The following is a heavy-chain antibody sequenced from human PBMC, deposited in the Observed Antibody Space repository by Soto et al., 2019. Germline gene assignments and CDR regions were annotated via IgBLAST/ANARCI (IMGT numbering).Heavy chain of an antibody. CDR1: GGTFSSYT. CDR2: IIPMIGIE. V-gene: IGHV1-69*02. CDR3: AMSLWSASVLFEA. Sequence: VSCKAFGGTFSSYTISWVRPAPGEGLEWMGRIIPMIGIENYAKKFQGRVTITADKSTSTAYMELSSLRSEDTAVYYCAMSLWSASVLFEAWGEGTLVTV. J-gene: IGHJ5*02. D-gene: IGHD3-10*02.